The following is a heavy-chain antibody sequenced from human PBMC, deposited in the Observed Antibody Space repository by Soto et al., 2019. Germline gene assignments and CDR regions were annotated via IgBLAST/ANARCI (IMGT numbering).Heavy chain of an antibody. Sequence: EVQLVQSGAEVKKPGESLQISCKGSGYSFTSYWIGWVRQMPGKGLVWMGIIYPGDSDTRYSPSFQGQVTILADKSISTAYLQWSSLKASDTAMYYCASPINYYGSGSYWSHFDYWGQGTLVTVSS. CDR3: ASPINYYGSGSYWSHFDY. J-gene: IGHJ4*02. D-gene: IGHD3-10*01. V-gene: IGHV5-51*03. CDR2: IYPGDSDT. CDR1: GYSFTSYW.